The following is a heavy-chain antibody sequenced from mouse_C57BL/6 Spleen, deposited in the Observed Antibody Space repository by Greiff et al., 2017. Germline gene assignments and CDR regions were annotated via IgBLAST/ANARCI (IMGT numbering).Heavy chain of an antibody. CDR1: GYTFTDYY. CDR3: ARRYGRWYFDV. D-gene: IGHD2-10*02. V-gene: IGHV1-26*01. J-gene: IGHJ1*03. CDR2: INPNNGGT. Sequence: EVQLQQSGPELVKPGASVKISCKASGYTFTDYYMNWVKQSHGKSLEWIGDINPNNGGTSYNQKFKGKATLTVDKSSSTAYMELRSLTSEDSAVYYCARRYGRWYFDVWGTGTTVTVSS.